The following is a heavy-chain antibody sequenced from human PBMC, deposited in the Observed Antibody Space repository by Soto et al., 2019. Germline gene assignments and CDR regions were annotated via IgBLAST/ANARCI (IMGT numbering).Heavy chain of an antibody. CDR1: GGSISSSNW. J-gene: IGHJ6*02. CDR2: IYHSGST. CDR3: ASNSSGHYYYYYYGMDV. Sequence: SETLSLTCAVSGGSISSSNWWSWVRQPPGKGLEWIGEIYHSGSTNYNPSLKSRVTISVDKSKNQFSLKLSSVTAADTAVYYCASNSSGHYYYYYYGMDVWGQGTTVTVSS. D-gene: IGHD6-19*01. V-gene: IGHV4-4*02.